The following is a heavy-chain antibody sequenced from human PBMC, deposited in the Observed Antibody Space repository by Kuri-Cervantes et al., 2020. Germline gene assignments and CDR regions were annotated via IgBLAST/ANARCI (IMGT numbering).Heavy chain of an antibody. CDR2: IDSGGDT. D-gene: IGHD6-13*01. V-gene: IGHV3-53*01. CDR3: ARDASIPAAWVWFDP. J-gene: IGHJ5*02. CDR1: GLTVSDNY. Sequence: GESLKISCAASGLTVSDNYMSWVRQAPGKGLEWVSIIDSGGDTYYADSVKGGFTISRDNSKNTLYLQVNSLRAEDTAVYYCARDASIPAAWVWFDPRGQGTLVTVSS.